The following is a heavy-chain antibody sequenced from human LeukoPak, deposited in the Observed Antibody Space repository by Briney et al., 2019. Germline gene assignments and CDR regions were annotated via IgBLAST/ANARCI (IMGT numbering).Heavy chain of an antibody. V-gene: IGHV5-51*01. CDR2: IYPGDSDT. CDR1: RYTFTNYW. CDR3: ARQRIAAAGADY. D-gene: IGHD6-13*01. Sequence: ESLKISCMGSRYTFTNYWIGGGRQMPGKGLEWMGIIYPGDSDTRYSPSFQGQVTISADKSISTAYLQWSSLKASDTAMYYCARQRIAAAGADYWGQGTLVTVSS. J-gene: IGHJ4*02.